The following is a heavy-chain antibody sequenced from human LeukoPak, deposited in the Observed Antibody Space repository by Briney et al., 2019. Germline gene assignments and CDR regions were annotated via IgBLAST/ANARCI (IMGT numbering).Heavy chain of an antibody. J-gene: IGHJ5*02. V-gene: IGHV3-33*01. CDR3: ARSPLLGYCSSTSCYGGWFDP. CDR2: IWYDGSNK. Sequence: GGSLRLSCAASGFTFSSYGMRWVRQAPGKGLEWVAVIWYDGSNKYYADSVKGRFTISRDNSKNTLYLQMNSLRAEDTAVYYCARSPLLGYCSSTSCYGGWFDPWGQGTLVTVSS. D-gene: IGHD2-2*01. CDR1: GFTFSSYG.